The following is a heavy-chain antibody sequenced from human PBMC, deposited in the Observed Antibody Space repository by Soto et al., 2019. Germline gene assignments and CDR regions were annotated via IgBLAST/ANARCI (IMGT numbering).Heavy chain of an antibody. CDR1: GLTISGKKY. CDR2: LYDVDGS. Sequence: DVQLVESGGGLIQPGESLRLSCAAFGLTISGKKYVAWVRQAPXRGLEWVSGLYDVDGSFYADSVRGRFTTSSDSSKTTVYLXXNXXXXXXXXXXXXXXXXXXXXXXDVWGQGTTVTVSS. J-gene: IGHJ3*01. V-gene: IGHV3-53*01. CDR3: XXXXXXXXXXDV.